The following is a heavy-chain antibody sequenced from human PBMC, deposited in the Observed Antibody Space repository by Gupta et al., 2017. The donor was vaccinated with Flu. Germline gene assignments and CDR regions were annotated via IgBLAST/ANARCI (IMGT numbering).Heavy chain of an antibody. V-gene: IGHV1-2*02. Sequence: QVQLVQSGAEVKKPAASVKVSCKASGFTFNLYWIPWVRRAPGQGLEWMGGINPKTGDTNYAQKFQDRVTMTRDTSISTAYMDLSRLTSDDTAVYYCARVAYFLNNGLDIWGQGTNVTVSS. D-gene: IGHD2-21*01. J-gene: IGHJ3*02. CDR1: GFTFNLYW. CDR2: INPKTGDT. CDR3: ARVAYFLNNGLDI.